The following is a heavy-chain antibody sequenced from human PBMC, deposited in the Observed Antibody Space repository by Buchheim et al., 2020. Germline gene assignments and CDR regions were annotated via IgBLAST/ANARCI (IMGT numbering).Heavy chain of an antibody. Sequence: QVQLVESGGGVVQPGRSLRLSCAASGFTFSSYGMHWVRQAPGKGLEWVAVISYDGSNKYYADSVKGRFTIFRDNSKHTLYLQMNSLRAEDTAVYYCAKLLWGVADPRLVNDYWGQGTL. V-gene: IGHV3-30*18. CDR3: AKLLWGVADPRLVNDY. CDR1: GFTFSSYG. CDR2: ISYDGSNK. D-gene: IGHD6-19*01. J-gene: IGHJ4*02.